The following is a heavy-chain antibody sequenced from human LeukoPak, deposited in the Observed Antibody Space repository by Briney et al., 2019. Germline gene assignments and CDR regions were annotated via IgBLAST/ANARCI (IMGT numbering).Heavy chain of an antibody. Sequence: ASVEVSCKASGYTFTSYGISWVRQAPGRGLEWMGWISAYNGNTNYAQKLQGRVTMTTDTSTSTAYMELRSLRSDDTAVYYCARPYYDSSAPPYNYWGQGTLVTVSS. CDR3: ARPYYDSSAPPYNY. CDR2: ISAYNGNT. V-gene: IGHV1-18*01. J-gene: IGHJ4*02. CDR1: GYTFTSYG. D-gene: IGHD3-22*01.